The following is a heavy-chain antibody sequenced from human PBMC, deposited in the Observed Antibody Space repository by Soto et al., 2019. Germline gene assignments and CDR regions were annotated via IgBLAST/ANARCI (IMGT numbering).Heavy chain of an antibody. CDR3: AAGGTRWLHSPFDY. CDR1: GHTLTELS. J-gene: IGHJ4*02. CDR2: FDPEDGET. V-gene: IGHV1-24*01. Sequence: QVQLVQSGAEVKKPGASVKVSCKGSGHTLTELSMHWVRLAPGKGLEWMGGFDPEDGETISAQKFQGRVTMTEDTSTDSTYLELSSLRSEDTAVYYCAAGGTRWLHSPFDYWGQGTLVTISS. D-gene: IGHD1-1*01.